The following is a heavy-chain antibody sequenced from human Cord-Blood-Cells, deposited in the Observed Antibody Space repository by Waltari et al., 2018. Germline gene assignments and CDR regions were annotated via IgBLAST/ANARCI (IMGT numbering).Heavy chain of an antibody. CDR2: INHSGST. CDR1: GGSFCGYH. J-gene: IGHJ4*02. V-gene: IGHV4-34*01. Sequence: VPLQQWGAGLWTPSDTLSLTCALYGGSFCGYHLSWIAPPPGKGLECIGEINHSGSTNYTPSLKSRVTISVDTSKNQFSRKLRSVTAADTAVYYCARRPFGTLMLGGYFDYWGQGTLVTVSS. CDR3: ARRPFGTLMLGGYFDY. D-gene: IGHD3-10*02.